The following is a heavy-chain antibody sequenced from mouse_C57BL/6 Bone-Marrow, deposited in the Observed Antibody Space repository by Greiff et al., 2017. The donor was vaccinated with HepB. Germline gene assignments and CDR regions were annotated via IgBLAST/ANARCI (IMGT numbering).Heavy chain of an antibody. V-gene: IGHV1-81*01. J-gene: IGHJ2*01. CDR2: IYPRSGNT. CDR3: ARGSEGY. Sequence: VPLVESGAELARPGASVKLSCKASGYTFTSYGISWVKQRTGRGLEWIGEIYPRSGNTYYNEKFKGKATLTADKASSTAYMELRSLTSEDSAVYFWARGSEGYWGQGTTLTVSS. D-gene: IGHD3-2*02. CDR1: GYTFTSYG.